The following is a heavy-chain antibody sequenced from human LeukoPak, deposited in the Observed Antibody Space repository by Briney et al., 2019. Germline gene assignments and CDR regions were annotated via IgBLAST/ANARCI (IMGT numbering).Heavy chain of an antibody. Sequence: GGSLRLSCAASGFTFGDYTMHWARQTPAKGREWVSVISWDGVSTYYADSMKGPFTISRENSKNSLFLQMNSLRTADTALYYCAKATRGDGSYLIDYWGQGTLVTVSS. CDR3: AKATRGDGSYLIDY. J-gene: IGHJ4*02. V-gene: IGHV3-43*01. CDR1: GFTFGDYT. CDR2: ISWDGVST. D-gene: IGHD1-26*01.